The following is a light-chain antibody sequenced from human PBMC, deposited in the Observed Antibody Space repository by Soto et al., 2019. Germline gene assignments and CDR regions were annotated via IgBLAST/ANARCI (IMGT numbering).Light chain of an antibody. CDR3: GSYTGTSSYVL. CDR1: SSDVGGYKF. CDR2: EVG. J-gene: IGLJ2*01. Sequence: QSALTQPASVSGSPGQSITISCTGTSSDVGGYKFVSWYQHHPGKAPKLMIYEVGNRPSGISNRFSGSKSGNTASLTISGLQTEDEADYYCGSYTGTSSYVLFGGATKLTVL. V-gene: IGLV2-14*01.